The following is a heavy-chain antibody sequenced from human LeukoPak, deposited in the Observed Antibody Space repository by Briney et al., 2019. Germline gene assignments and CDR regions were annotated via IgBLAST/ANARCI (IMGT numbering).Heavy chain of an antibody. Sequence: GASVKVSCKASGYTFTSYGISWVRQAAGQGLEWMGWISAYNGNTNYAQKLQGRVTMTTDTSTSTAYMELRSLRSDDTAVYYCARDSATVTTLKSYYYYYGMDVWGQGTTVTVSS. V-gene: IGHV1-18*01. CDR1: GYTFTSYG. CDR2: ISAYNGNT. CDR3: ARDSATVTTLKSYYYYYGMDV. D-gene: IGHD4-17*01. J-gene: IGHJ6*02.